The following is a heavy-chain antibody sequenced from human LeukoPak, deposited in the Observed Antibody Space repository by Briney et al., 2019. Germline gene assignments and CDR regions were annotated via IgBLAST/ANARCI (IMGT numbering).Heavy chain of an antibody. V-gene: IGHV7-4-1*02. J-gene: IGHJ1*01. D-gene: IGHD1-7*01. CDR2: INTNTGIP. CDR3: ARDYTVALGTTTYFQH. CDR1: GYTFTTYA. Sequence: ASVKVSCKTSGYTFTTYAISWVRQAPGQGLEWMGWINTNTGIPTYAQGFTGRFVFSLDTSVSTAYLHISSLKTEDTAVYYCARDYTVALGTTTYFQHWGQGTLVTVSS.